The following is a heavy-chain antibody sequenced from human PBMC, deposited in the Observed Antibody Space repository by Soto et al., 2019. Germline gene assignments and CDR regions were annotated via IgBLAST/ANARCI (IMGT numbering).Heavy chain of an antibody. J-gene: IGHJ6*02. CDR2: IRSKAYGGTT. CDR1: GFTFGDYA. V-gene: IGHV3-49*03. D-gene: IGHD4-4*01. CDR3: TRAEVTTVYYYGMDV. Sequence: GGSLRLSCTASGFTFGDYAMSWFRQAPGKGLEWVGFIRSKAYGGTTEYAASVKGRFTISRDDSKSIAYLQMNSLKTEDTAVYYCTRAEVTTVYYYGMDVWGQGTTVTVSS.